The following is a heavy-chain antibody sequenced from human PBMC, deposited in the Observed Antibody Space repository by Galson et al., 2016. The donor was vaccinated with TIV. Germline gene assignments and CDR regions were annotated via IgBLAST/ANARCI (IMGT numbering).Heavy chain of an antibody. D-gene: IGHD3-22*01. J-gene: IGHJ4*02. CDR3: AVRPRSGYADRQHY. Sequence: SLRLSCAASGFTFSSYTFHWVRQTPGKGLEWVAIISHDGNNKDFADSVEGRFTISRDSSKNTVFLQMNSLRLEDTAVYYCAVRPRSGYADRQHYWGQGTLVTVSS. CDR2: ISHDGNNK. V-gene: IGHV3-30-3*01. CDR1: GFTFSSYT.